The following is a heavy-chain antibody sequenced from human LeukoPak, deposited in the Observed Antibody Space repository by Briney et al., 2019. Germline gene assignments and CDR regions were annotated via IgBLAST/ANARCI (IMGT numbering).Heavy chain of an antibody. V-gene: IGHV4-31*03. Sequence: SQTLSLTCTVSGGSISSGGYYWSWIRQHPGKGLEWIGYIYYRGSTYYNPSLKSRVTISVDTSKNQFSLKLSSVTAADTAVYYCARDQGGYSYGYAFDIWGQGTMVTVSS. CDR1: GGSISSGGYY. J-gene: IGHJ3*02. CDR2: IYYRGST. D-gene: IGHD5-18*01. CDR3: ARDQGGYSYGYAFDI.